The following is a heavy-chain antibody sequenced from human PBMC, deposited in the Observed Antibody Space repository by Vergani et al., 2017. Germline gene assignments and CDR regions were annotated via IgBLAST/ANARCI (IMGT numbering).Heavy chain of an antibody. J-gene: IGHJ5*01. CDR3: VRTEYCTGIACNTRFDS. CDR1: GFSFNTYW. Sequence: EVQLVESGGGSVQSGGSLRLSCVASGFSFNTYWMHWVRKVPGKGLMWVARIDEYGNRATYGDFETGRFTISRDNAKNTVFLQMNNLRADDAGGYYCVRTEYCTGIACNTRFDSWGQGALVTVSS. V-gene: IGHV3-74*03. CDR2: IDEYGNRA. D-gene: IGHD2-8*02.